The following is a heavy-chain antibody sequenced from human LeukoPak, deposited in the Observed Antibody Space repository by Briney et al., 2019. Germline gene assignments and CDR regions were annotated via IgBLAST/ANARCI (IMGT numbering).Heavy chain of an antibody. V-gene: IGHV4-59*01. CDR1: GGSISSYY. CDR3: ARGVAGSGSTPKY. CDR2: IYYNGNT. Sequence: PSETLSLTCTVSGGSISSYYWIWIRQPPGKGLEWIGFIYYNGNTNYNPSLKSRVTISEDSSKSQSSLKLTSVTAADTAVYYCARGVAGSGSTPKYWGQGTLATVSS. D-gene: IGHD1-26*01. J-gene: IGHJ4*02.